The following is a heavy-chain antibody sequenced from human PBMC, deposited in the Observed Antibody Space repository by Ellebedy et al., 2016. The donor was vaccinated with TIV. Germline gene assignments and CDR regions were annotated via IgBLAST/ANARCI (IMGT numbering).Heavy chain of an antibody. CDR2: ISGSGST. CDR3: AKGESLTTVVYYFYGLDV. CDR1: GFTMSSYA. V-gene: IGHV3-23*01. Sequence: GESLKISCVASGFTMSSYAVSWARRAPGKGLEWVSGISGSGSTHYAESVKGRFTISRDDSKNTLYLQLDGLRADDTAIYYCAKGESLTTVVYYFYGLDVWGQGTTVTVSS. D-gene: IGHD3-10*01. J-gene: IGHJ6*02.